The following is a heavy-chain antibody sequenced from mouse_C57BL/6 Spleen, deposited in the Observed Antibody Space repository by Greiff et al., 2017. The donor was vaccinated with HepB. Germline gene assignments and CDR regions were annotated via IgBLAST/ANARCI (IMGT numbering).Heavy chain of an antibody. J-gene: IGHJ1*03. CDR2: ISSGSSTI. CDR3: ARPLYYDYDEYFDV. V-gene: IGHV5-17*01. D-gene: IGHD2-4*01. Sequence: EVNVVESGGGLVKPGGSLKLSCAASGFTFSDYGMHWVRQAPEKGLEWVAYISSGSSTIYYADTVKGRFTISRDNAKNTLFLQMTSLRSEDTAMYYCARPLYYDYDEYFDVWGTGTTVTVSS. CDR1: GFTFSDYG.